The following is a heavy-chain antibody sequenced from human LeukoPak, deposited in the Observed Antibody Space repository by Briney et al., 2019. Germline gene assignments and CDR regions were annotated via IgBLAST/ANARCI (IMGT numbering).Heavy chain of an antibody. D-gene: IGHD1-1*01. CDR2: INQDGGVK. Sequence: GGSLRPSCAASGFTFSSYWMSWVRQAPGKGLEWVATINQDGGVKYYVDSVKGRFTISRDNAKNSLHLQMSSLRAEDTAVYYCARVRTGTTNWFDPWGQGTLVTVSS. CDR3: ARVRTGTTNWFDP. V-gene: IGHV3-7*04. CDR1: GFTFSSYW. J-gene: IGHJ5*02.